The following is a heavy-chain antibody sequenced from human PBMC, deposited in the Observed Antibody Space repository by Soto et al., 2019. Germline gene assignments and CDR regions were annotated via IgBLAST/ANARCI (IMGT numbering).Heavy chain of an antibody. D-gene: IGHD6-19*01. Sequence: VHLVETGGDLIQPGGSLRLSCAASGFTVSGTYMAWARQAPGKGLEWVSVIYSGGAMYYSDSVKGRFTMSVDKSKNTLSLQMNSLRVEDTALYYCARSSAWMYLFDDWGQGTLVTVSS. J-gene: IGHJ4*02. CDR1: GFTVSGTY. CDR2: IYSGGAM. V-gene: IGHV3-53*02. CDR3: ARSSAWMYLFDD.